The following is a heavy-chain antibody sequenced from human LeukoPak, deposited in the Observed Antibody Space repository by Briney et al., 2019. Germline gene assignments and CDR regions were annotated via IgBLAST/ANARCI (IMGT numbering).Heavy chain of an antibody. Sequence: GRSLRLSCAASGFTFDDYAMHWVRQAPGKGLEWVSGISWNSGSIGYADSVKGRFTISRDNAKNSLYLQMNSLRAEDMALSYCPRDIRGYSSGCIDYWGQGTLVTVSS. V-gene: IGHV3-9*03. CDR3: PRDIRGYSSGCIDY. CDR2: ISWNSGSI. CDR1: GFTFDDYA. D-gene: IGHD6-19*01. J-gene: IGHJ4*02.